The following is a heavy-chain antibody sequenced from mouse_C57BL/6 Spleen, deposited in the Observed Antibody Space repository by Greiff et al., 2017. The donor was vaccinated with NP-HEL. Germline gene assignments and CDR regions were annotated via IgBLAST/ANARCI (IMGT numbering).Heavy chain of an antibody. Sequence: VQLQQSGAELVKPGASVKISCKASGYAFSSYWMNWVKQRPGKGLEWIGQIYPGDGDTNYNGKFKGKATLTADKSSSTAYMQRSSLTSEDSAVYFCARYGAPYAMDYWGQGTSVTVSS. CDR1: GYAFSSYW. CDR2: IYPGDGDT. J-gene: IGHJ4*01. V-gene: IGHV1-80*01. CDR3: ARYGAPYAMDY. D-gene: IGHD1-1*02.